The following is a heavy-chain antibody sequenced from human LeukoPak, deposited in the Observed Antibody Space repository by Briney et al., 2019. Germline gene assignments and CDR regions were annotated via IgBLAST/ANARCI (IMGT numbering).Heavy chain of an antibody. V-gene: IGHV3-23*01. CDR1: GFTFSSYA. D-gene: IGHD3-10*01. Sequence: PGGSLRLSCAASGFTFSSYAMSWVRQAPGKGLEWVSAISGSGGSTYYADSVKGRFTISRDNYNNKLYLQMNSLRAEDTAVYYCAKDGTLWFGELLSNYYYYGMDVWGKGTTVTVSS. CDR2: ISGSGGST. J-gene: IGHJ6*04. CDR3: AKDGTLWFGELLSNYYYYGMDV.